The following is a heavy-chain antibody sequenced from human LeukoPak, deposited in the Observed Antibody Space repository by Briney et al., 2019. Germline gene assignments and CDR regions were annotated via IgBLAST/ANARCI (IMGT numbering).Heavy chain of an antibody. CDR3: ARVPTSGDSSGYYQFDY. D-gene: IGHD3-22*01. CDR2: INSDGSRT. Sequence: GGSLRLSCAASGFTFSSYWMHWVRQAAGKGLVWVSRINSDGSRTSYADSVKGRFTISRDNAKNTLYLQMNSLRAEDTAVYYCARVPTSGDSSGYYQFDYWGQGTLVTVSS. V-gene: IGHV3-74*01. J-gene: IGHJ4*02. CDR1: GFTFSSYW.